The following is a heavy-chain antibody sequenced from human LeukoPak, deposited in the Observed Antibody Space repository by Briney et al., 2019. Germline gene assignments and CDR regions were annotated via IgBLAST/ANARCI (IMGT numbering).Heavy chain of an antibody. CDR1: GFTFSSYW. V-gene: IGHV3-7*01. Sequence: PGGSLRLSCAASGFTFSSYWMSWVRQAPGKGLEWVANIKQDGSEKYLVDSVKGRFTISRDNAKNSLHLQMNSLRGEDTAVYYCARGRRVPAAMGNWFDPWGQGTLVTVSS. CDR3: ARGRRVPAAMGNWFDP. J-gene: IGHJ5*02. CDR2: IKQDGSEK. D-gene: IGHD2-2*01.